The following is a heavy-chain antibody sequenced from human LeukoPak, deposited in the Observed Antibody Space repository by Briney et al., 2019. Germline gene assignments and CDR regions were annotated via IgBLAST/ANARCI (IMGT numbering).Heavy chain of an antibody. CDR3: ARSSLVVVAATENNWFDP. J-gene: IGHJ5*02. CDR1: GYTFTGYY. Sequence: GASVKVFCKASGYTFTGYYMHWVRQAPGQGLEWMGWINPNSGGTNYAQKFQGRVTMTRDTSISTAYMELSRLRSDDTAVYYCARSSLVVVAATENNWFDPGGQGTLVTVSS. D-gene: IGHD2-15*01. CDR2: INPNSGGT. V-gene: IGHV1-2*02.